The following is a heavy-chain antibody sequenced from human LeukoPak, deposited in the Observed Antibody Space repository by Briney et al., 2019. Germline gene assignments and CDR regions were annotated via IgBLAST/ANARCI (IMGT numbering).Heavy chain of an antibody. CDR1: GGTFSSYA. J-gene: IGHJ6*03. CDR3: ARAPPGIAAAGHYYYYIDV. CDR2: IIPIFGTA. D-gene: IGHD6-13*01. V-gene: IGHV1-69*05. Sequence: SVKVSCKASGGTFSSYAISWVRQAPGQGLEWMGGIIPIFGTANYAQKFQGRVTITTDESTSTAYMELSSLRSEDTAVYYCARAPPGIAAAGHYYYYIDVWGKGTTVTVSS.